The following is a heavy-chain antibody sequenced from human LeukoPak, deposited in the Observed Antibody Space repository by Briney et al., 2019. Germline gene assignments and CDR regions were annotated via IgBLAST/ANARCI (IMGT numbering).Heavy chain of an antibody. D-gene: IGHD5-18*01. J-gene: IGHJ6*03. V-gene: IGHV6-1*01. Sequence: SQTLSLTCAISGDSVSSNSAAWNWIRQSPSRGLEWLGRTYYRSKWYNDYAVSVKSRITINPDTSKNQFSLQLNSVTPEDTAVYYCARADTAMVTDYYYYMDVWGKGTTVTVSS. CDR2: TYYRSKWYN. CDR1: GDSVSSNSAA. CDR3: ARADTAMVTDYYYYMDV.